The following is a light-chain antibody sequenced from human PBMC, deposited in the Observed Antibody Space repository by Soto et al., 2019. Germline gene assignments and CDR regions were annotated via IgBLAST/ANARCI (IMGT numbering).Light chain of an antibody. J-gene: IGKJ5*01. Sequence: DIVVTQFPLSLPVSPGEPASMSCNASQSLLHSNGYNYVDWYLQKPGQSPHLLIFMGSSRASGVPDRFSGSGSATDFALKISRVEAEDVGVYCCMQALQTPITFGQGTRLEIK. CDR3: MQALQTPIT. CDR1: QSLLHSNGYNY. CDR2: MGS. V-gene: IGKV2-28*01.